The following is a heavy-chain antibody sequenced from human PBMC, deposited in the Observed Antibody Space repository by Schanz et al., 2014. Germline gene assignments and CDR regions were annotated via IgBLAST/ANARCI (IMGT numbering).Heavy chain of an antibody. D-gene: IGHD6-13*01. CDR2: ISGTTTYT. J-gene: IGHJ4*01. Sequence: QVQLVESGGGLVKPGGSLRLSCAASGFTFSDYYMSWIRQAPGKGLEWVSYISGTTTYTNYADSVKGRFTISRDNAKNSLYLHMNSLRAGDTAVDYYARERIMAAAGLVDYWGRGTLVTVSS. CDR1: GFTFSDYY. CDR3: ARERIMAAAGLVDY. V-gene: IGHV3-11*05.